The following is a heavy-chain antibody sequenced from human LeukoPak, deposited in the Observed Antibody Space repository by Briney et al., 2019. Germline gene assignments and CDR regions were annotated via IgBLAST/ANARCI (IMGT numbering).Heavy chain of an antibody. CDR1: GYTFTSYG. Sequence: ASVKVSCKASGYTFTSYGISWVRQAPGQGLEWMGWISAYNGNTNYAQKLQGRVTMTTDISTSTAYMELRSLRSDDTAAYYCARVYSSGWYLGNYFDYWGQGTLVTVSS. D-gene: IGHD6-19*01. J-gene: IGHJ4*02. CDR2: ISAYNGNT. V-gene: IGHV1-18*01. CDR3: ARVYSSGWYLGNYFDY.